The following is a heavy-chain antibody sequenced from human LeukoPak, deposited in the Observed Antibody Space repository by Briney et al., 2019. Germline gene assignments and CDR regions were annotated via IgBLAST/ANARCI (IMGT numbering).Heavy chain of an antibody. V-gene: IGHV1-3*01. CDR3: ARHSPYDGFDY. CDR1: GYTFTSYA. D-gene: IGHD3-3*01. J-gene: IGHJ4*02. CDR2: INAGNGNT. Sequence: ASVKVSCKASGYTFTSYAMHWVRQAPGQRLEWMGWINAGNGNTKYSQKFQGRVTITADESTSTAYMELSSLRSEDTAVYYCARHSPYDGFDYWGQGTLVTVSS.